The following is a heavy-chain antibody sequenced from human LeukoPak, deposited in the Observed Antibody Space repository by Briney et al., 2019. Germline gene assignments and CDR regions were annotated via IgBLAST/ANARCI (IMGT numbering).Heavy chain of an antibody. J-gene: IGHJ4*02. CDR1: GFTFSSYE. Sequence: PGGSLRLSCAASGFTFSSYEMNWVRQAPGKGLEGVSYIRSSGSTIYYADSVKGRFTISRDNAKNSLYLQMNSLRAEDTAVYYCASGYYDSSGYSQFDYWGQGTLVTVSS. CDR3: ASGYYDSSGYSQFDY. CDR2: IRSSGSTI. V-gene: IGHV3-48*03. D-gene: IGHD3-22*01.